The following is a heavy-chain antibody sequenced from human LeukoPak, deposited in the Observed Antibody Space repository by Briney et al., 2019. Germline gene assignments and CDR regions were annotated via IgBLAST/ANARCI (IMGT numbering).Heavy chain of an antibody. V-gene: IGHV3-33*01. CDR2: IWYDGSNK. J-gene: IGHJ4*02. CDR3: ARELRFLGWRTIDY. D-gene: IGHD3-3*01. CDR1: GFTFSSYG. Sequence: GGSLRLFCAASGFTFSSYGMHWVRQAPGKGLEWVAVIWYDGSNKYYADSVKGRFTISRDNSKNTLYLQMNSLRAEDTAVYYCARELRFLGWRTIDYWGQGTLVTVSS.